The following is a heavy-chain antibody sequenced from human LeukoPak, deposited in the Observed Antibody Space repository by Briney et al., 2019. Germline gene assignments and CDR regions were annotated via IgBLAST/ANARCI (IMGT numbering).Heavy chain of an antibody. CDR3: ARQGQPGSSWYYPYYYYGMDV. V-gene: IGHV4-59*01. J-gene: IGHJ6*02. D-gene: IGHD6-13*01. CDR1: GGSISSYY. Sequence: PSETLSLTCTVSGGSISSYYWSWIRQPPGKGLEWIGYIYYSGSTNYNPSLKSRVTISVDTSKNQFSLKLSSVTAADTAVYYCARQGQPGSSWYYPYYYYGMDVWGQGTTVTVSS. CDR2: IYYSGST.